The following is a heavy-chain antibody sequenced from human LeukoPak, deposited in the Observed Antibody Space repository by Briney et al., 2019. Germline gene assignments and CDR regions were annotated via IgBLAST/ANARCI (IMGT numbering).Heavy chain of an antibody. Sequence: GGSLRLSCAASGFTFSSYEMNWVRQAPGKGLEWVSGINWNGGSTGYADSVKGRFTISRDNAKNSLYLQMNSLRAEDTALYYCARGPTVTTRPDYWGQGTLVTVSS. D-gene: IGHD4-17*01. V-gene: IGHV3-20*04. CDR2: INWNGGST. CDR3: ARGPTVTTRPDY. CDR1: GFTFSSYE. J-gene: IGHJ4*02.